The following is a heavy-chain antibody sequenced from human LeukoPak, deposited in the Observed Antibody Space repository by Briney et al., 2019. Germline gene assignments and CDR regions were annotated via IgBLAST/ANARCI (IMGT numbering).Heavy chain of an antibody. CDR3: ASIAAAGIGSYYYGMDV. CDR2: INHSGST. CDR1: GGSFSGYY. Sequence: SETLSPTCAVYGGSFSGYYWSWIRQPPGKGLEWIGEINHSGSTNYNPSLKSRVTISVDTSKNQFSLKLSSVTAADTAVYYCASIAAAGIGSYYYGMDVWGQGTTVTVSS. D-gene: IGHD6-13*01. J-gene: IGHJ6*02. V-gene: IGHV4-34*01.